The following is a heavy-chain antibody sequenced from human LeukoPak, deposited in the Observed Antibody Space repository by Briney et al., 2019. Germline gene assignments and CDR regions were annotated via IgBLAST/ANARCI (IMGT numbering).Heavy chain of an antibody. V-gene: IGHV4-59*08. CDR2: TYNSGST. D-gene: IGHD6-19*01. CDR3: AGGLQWLAHDC. J-gene: IGHJ4*02. Sequence: SETLSLTCTVSGDSISSMHWSWIRQPPGKRLEWIGSTYNSGSTNYNPSLKSRVTISVDTSKNQLSLKLTSVTAADTAMYYCAGGLQWLAHDCWGQGTLVTVSS. CDR1: GDSISSMH.